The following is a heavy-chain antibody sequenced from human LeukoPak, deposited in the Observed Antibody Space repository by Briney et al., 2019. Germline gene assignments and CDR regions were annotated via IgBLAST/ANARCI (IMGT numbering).Heavy chain of an antibody. CDR3: ARDEVQRWLQLGY. V-gene: IGHV1-46*01. CDR1: GYTFTSYY. CDR2: VNPSGGST. J-gene: IGHJ4*02. D-gene: IGHD5-24*01. Sequence: ASVKLSCKASGYTFTSYYIHWVRQAPGQGLEWMGIVNPSGGSTSYAQKFQGRVTMTRDTSTSTLYMELSSLRSEDTAVYYCARDEVQRWLQLGYWGQGTLVTVSS.